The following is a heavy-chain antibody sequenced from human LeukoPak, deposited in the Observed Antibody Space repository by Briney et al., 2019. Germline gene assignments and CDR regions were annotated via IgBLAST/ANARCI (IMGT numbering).Heavy chain of an antibody. CDR2: IKEDGSEK. V-gene: IGHV3-7*01. CDR1: GFTFSNYW. Sequence: GGSLRLSCAASGFTFSNYWMSWVRQAPGKGLEWVANIKEDGSEKYYVDSVKGRFSISRDNAKNSLFLQMNSLRVEDTAVYYCARVPWSSVTILDYWGQGSLVTVSS. CDR3: ARVPWSSVTILDY. D-gene: IGHD3-10*01. J-gene: IGHJ4*02.